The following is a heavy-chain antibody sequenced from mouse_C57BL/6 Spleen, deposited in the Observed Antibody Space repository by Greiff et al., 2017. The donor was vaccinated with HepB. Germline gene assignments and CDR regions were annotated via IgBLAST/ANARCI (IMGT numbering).Heavy chain of an antibody. J-gene: IGHJ3*01. Sequence: QVQLQQSGPGLVAPSQSLSITCTVSGFSLTSYAISWVRQPPGKGLEWLGVIWTGGGTNYNSALKSRLSISKDNSKSQVFLKMNSLQTDDTARYYCARPYDYDEGVPAWFAYWGQGTLVTVSA. CDR1: GFSLTSYA. CDR3: ARPYDYDEGVPAWFAY. V-gene: IGHV2-9-1*01. D-gene: IGHD2-4*01. CDR2: IWTGGGT.